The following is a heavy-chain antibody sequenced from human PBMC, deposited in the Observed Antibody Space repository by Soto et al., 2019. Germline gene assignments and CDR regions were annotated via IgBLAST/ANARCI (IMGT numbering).Heavy chain of an antibody. CDR1: GYTFTGYY. CDR3: AREQIDYYYGMDV. CDR2: INPNSGGT. J-gene: IGHJ6*02. V-gene: IGHV1-2*02. D-gene: IGHD2-21*01. Sequence: GASVKVSCKASGYTFTGYYMHWVRQAPGQGLEWMGWINPNSGGTNCAQKFQGRVTMTRDTSISTAYMELSRLRSDDTAVYYCAREQIDYYYGMDVWGQGTTVTVSS.